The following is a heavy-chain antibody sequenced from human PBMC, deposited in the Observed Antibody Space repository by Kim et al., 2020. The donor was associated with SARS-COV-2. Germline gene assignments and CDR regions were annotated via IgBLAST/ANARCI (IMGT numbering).Heavy chain of an antibody. V-gene: IGHV3-15*01. CDR3: TTDDHQLLISYYYGMDL. CDR1: GFTFSNAW. J-gene: IGHJ6*02. D-gene: IGHD2-2*01. CDR2: IKSKTDGGTT. Sequence: GGSLRLSCAASGFTFSNAWMSWVRQAPGKGLEWVGRIKSKTDGGTTDYAAPGKGRFTISRDDSKNTLYLQMNSVKTEDTAVYYCTTDDHQLLISYYYGMDLWGQGTTLPVSS.